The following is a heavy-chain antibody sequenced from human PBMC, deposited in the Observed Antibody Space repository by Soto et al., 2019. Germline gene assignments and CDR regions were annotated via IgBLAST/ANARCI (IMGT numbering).Heavy chain of an antibody. J-gene: IGHJ4*02. CDR1: GGTFSSYA. V-gene: IGHV1-69*13. D-gene: IGHD3-3*01. Sequence: SVKVSCKASGGTFSSYAISWVRQAPGQGLEWMGGIIPIFGTANYAQKFQGRVTITADESTSTAYMELSSLRSEDTAVYYCARETYYDFWSGYSGLDYWGQGTLITVSS. CDR2: IIPIFGTA. CDR3: ARETYYDFWSGYSGLDY.